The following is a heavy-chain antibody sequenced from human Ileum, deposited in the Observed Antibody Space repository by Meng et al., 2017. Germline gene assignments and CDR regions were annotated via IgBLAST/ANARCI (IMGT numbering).Heavy chain of an antibody. V-gene: IGHV4-61*01. J-gene: IGHJ6*02. D-gene: IGHD5/OR15-5a*01. CDR3: ARDLYTNYVYYGMDV. CDR1: GGSVSSGSCY. Sequence: AGSLRLSCVVSGGSVSSGSCYWSWIRQSPGKGLEWIGYIYYTGSTNYNPSLKSRVTISVDTSKNQFSLKLSSVTAADTAVYYCARDLYTNYVYYGMDVWGQGTTVTVSS. CDR2: IYYTGST.